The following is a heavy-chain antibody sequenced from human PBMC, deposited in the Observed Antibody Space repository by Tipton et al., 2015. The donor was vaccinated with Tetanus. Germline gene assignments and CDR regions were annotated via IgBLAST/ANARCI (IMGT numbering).Heavy chain of an antibody. D-gene: IGHD3-16*01. CDR1: GYSFTGYY. J-gene: IGHJ5*02. CDR2: INPNSGVT. V-gene: IGHV1-2*02. Sequence: QVQLVQSGAEVKKPGASVEVSCKASGYSFTGYYMHWLRQAPGQGLEWMGWINPNSGVTDCARKFQGRVTMTSDTSIGTAYMELSSLRSDDTAIYYCARDMRSNWFDPWGQGTLVTVSS. CDR3: ARDMRSNWFDP.